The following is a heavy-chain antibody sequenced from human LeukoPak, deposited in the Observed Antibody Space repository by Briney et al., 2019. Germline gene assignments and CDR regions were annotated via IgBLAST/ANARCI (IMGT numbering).Heavy chain of an antibody. CDR2: ISFDGSNE. Sequence: PGGSLRLSCAASGFTFRSYGMHWVRQAPGKGLEWVALISFDGSNENYADSVEGRFTISRDNSKNTLYLQMNSLRAEDTAVYYCAKDDSSSWLFDYWGQGTLVTVSS. CDR3: AKDDSSSWLFDY. D-gene: IGHD6-13*01. V-gene: IGHV3-30*18. CDR1: GFTFRSYG. J-gene: IGHJ4*02.